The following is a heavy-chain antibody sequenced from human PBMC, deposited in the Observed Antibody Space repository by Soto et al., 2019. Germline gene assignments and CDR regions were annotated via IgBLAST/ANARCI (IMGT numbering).Heavy chain of an antibody. V-gene: IGHV3-23*01. CDR3: AKDLGGYSGYAFDY. Sequence: EVQLLESGGGLVQPGGSLRLSCAASGFTFSSYAMSWVRRAPGKGLEWVSAISSSGGSTYYADSVKGRFTISRDNSKNTLYLQMNSLRVEDTAVYYCAKDLGGYSGYAFDYWGQGTLVTVSS. CDR2: ISSSGGST. CDR1: GFTFSSYA. J-gene: IGHJ4*02. D-gene: IGHD5-12*01.